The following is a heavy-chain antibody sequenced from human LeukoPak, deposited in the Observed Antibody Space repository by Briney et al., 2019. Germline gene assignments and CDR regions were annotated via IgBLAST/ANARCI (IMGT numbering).Heavy chain of an antibody. CDR1: GFSFSSSA. CDR2: INDSGDST. J-gene: IGHJ4*02. V-gene: IGHV3-23*01. D-gene: IGHD6-19*01. CDR3: AKAAGGLVY. Sequence: GASLRLSCAASGFSFSSSAMSWVRQVPGKGLEWVSAINDSGDSTYYADSVKGRFTVSRDNSKNTLYLQMNGLRAEDTAVYYCAKAAGGLVYWGQGTLVIISS.